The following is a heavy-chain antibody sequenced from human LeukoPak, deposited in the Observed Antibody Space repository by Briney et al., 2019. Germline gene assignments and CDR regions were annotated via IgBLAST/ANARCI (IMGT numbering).Heavy chain of an antibody. V-gene: IGHV1-2*02. CDR2: INPNSGDT. J-gene: IGHJ5*02. CDR3: ARDPLYGSGSQPPFDP. Sequence: ASVKVSCKASGYTFTGYYMHWVRQAPGQGLEWMGWINPNSGDTNYAQKFQGRVTMTRDTSISTAYMELSRLRSDDTAVYYCARDPLYGSGSQPPFDPWGQGTLVTVSS. CDR1: GYTFTGYY. D-gene: IGHD3-10*01.